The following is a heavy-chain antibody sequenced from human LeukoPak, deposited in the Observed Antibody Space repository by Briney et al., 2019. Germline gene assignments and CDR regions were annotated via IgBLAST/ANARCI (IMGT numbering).Heavy chain of an antibody. V-gene: IGHV3-7*01. CDR1: GFSFSSIW. CDR2: INQDGREK. Sequence: GGSLRLSCAASGFSFSSIWMSWVRQAPGKGLEWVANINQDGREKYYVDSLKGRFTISRDNAENSLYLQMNSLRAEDTAVYYCARDAVVGEIDYWGQGTLVTVSS. CDR3: ARDAVVGEIDY. D-gene: IGHD3-10*01. J-gene: IGHJ4*02.